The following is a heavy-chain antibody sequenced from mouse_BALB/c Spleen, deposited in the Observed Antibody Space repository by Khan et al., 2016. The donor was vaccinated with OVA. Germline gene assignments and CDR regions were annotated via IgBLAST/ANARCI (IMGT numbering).Heavy chain of an antibody. CDR2: IFPGNSDT. CDR1: GYTFTNYW. J-gene: IGHJ2*01. V-gene: IGHV1-5*01. D-gene: IGHD2-1*01. CDR3: ARKGFGNYEIWDY. Sequence: VQLQQSGTVLARPGASVKMSCKASGYTFTNYWMHWVKQRPGQGLEWIGTIFPGNSDTNYNQKFTGKAKLTAVTSTSTAYMELSSLTNEDSAFYYCARKGFGNYEIWDYWGQGTTLTVSS.